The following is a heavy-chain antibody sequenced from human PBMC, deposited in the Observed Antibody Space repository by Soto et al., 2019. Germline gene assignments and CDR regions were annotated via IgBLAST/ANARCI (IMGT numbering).Heavy chain of an antibody. CDR1: GFTFSSYW. CDR2: IKQDGSEK. V-gene: IGHV3-7*03. Sequence: GGSLRLSCAASGFTFSSYWMSWVRQAPGKGLEWVANIKQDGSEKYYVDSVKGRFTISRDNAKNSLYLQMNSLRAEDTAVYYWAIQRTIWGVLIPYLHYRKEVLGQGATV. D-gene: IGHD3-3*01. CDR3: AIQRTIWGVLIPYLHYRKEV. J-gene: IGHJ6*02.